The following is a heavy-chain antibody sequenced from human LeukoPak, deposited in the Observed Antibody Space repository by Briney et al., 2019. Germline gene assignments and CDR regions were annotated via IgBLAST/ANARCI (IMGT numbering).Heavy chain of an antibody. CDR1: GYTFTSYD. V-gene: IGHV1-8*03. D-gene: IGHD1-7*01. CDR3: ARAPTIANTDGLELHWFDP. J-gene: IGHJ5*02. CDR2: MNPNSGNT. Sequence: ASVKVSCKASGYTFTSYDINWVRQATGQGLEWMGWMNPNSGNTGYAQKFQGRVTITTDGSTSTAYMELSSLRSEDTAVYYCARAPTIANTDGLELHWFDPWGQGTLVTVSS.